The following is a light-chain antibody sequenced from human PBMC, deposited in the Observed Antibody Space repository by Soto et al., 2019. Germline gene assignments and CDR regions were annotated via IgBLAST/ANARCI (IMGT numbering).Light chain of an antibody. CDR2: DAY. Sequence: DIQITQSPSTLSASVGDRVTITCRASQSISSWLAWYQQKPGKAPKLLIYDAYSLESGVTSRFSGSGSGTEFTLTISSLQPDDFATYYCQPYNSYSGTVGPGTKVEIK. J-gene: IGKJ1*01. V-gene: IGKV1-5*01. CDR1: QSISSW. CDR3: QPYNSYSGT.